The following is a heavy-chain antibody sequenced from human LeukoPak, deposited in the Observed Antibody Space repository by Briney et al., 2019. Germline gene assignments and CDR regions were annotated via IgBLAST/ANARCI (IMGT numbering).Heavy chain of an antibody. D-gene: IGHD3-3*01. CDR1: GGSISSSNYY. CDR2: IYYSGST. J-gene: IGHJ6*03. Sequence: PSETLSLTCTVSGGSISSSNYYWGWIRQPPGKGLEWIGSIYYSGSTYYNPSLKSRVTISVDTSKNQFSLKLSSVTAADTAVYYCARDGAYYDFWSGSHYYYYYMDVWGKGTTVTVSS. CDR3: ARDGAYYDFWSGSHYYYYYMDV. V-gene: IGHV4-39*07.